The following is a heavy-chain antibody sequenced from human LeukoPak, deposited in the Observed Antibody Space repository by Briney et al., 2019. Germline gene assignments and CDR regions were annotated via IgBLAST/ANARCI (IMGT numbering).Heavy chain of an antibody. J-gene: IGHJ6*02. CDR1: GGTFSIYA. CDR3: ARDIAVVYGTLTSYGMDV. D-gene: IGHD2-2*01. Sequence: GASVKVSFKASGGTFSIYAISWVRQAPGQGLEWMGWISAYNGNTNYAQKLQGRVTMTTDTSTSTAYMELRSLRSDDTAVYYCARDIAVVYGTLTSYGMDVWGQGTTVTVSS. V-gene: IGHV1-18*01. CDR2: ISAYNGNT.